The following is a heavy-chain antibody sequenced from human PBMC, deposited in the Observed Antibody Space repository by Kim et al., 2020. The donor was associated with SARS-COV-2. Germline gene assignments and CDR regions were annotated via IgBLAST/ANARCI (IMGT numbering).Heavy chain of an antibody. Sequence: GGSLRLSCAASGFTFSSYAMSWVRQAPGKGLEWVSAISGSGGSTYYADSVKGRFTISRDNSKNTLYLQMNSLRAEDTAVYYCAKEGFSDPDLAAAVDYWGQGTLVTVSS. V-gene: IGHV3-23*01. CDR2: ISGSGGST. CDR3: AKEGFSDPDLAAAVDY. D-gene: IGHD6-13*01. J-gene: IGHJ4*02. CDR1: GFTFSSYA.